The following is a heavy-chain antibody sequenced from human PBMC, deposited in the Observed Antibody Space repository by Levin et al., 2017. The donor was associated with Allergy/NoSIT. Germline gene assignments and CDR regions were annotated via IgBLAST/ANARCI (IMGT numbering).Heavy chain of an antibody. J-gene: IGHJ4*02. CDR3: ARHTAGTGNVN. Sequence: GGSLRLSCKGSGYSFTSYWIGWVRQMPGNGLEWMGIIYPGDSDTRYSPSFQGQVTISADKSISTAYLQWSSLKASDTAVYYCARHTAGTGNVNWGQGTLVTVSS. V-gene: IGHV5-51*01. CDR1: GYSFTSYW. D-gene: IGHD6-19*01. CDR2: IYPGDSDT.